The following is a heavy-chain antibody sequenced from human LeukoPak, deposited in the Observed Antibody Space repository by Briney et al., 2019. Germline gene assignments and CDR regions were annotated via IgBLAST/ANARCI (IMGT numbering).Heavy chain of an antibody. J-gene: IGHJ5*02. CDR3: ARHGGSGWYPTDNWFDP. CDR1: GGTTSSSSYY. Sequence: PSETLSLTCTVSGGTTSSSSYYWGWIRQPPGKGLEWIGSIYYSGSTYYNPSLKSRVTISVDTSKNQFSLKLSSVTAADTAVYYCARHGGSGWYPTDNWFDPWGQGTPVTVSS. D-gene: IGHD6-19*01. V-gene: IGHV4-39*01. CDR2: IYYSGST.